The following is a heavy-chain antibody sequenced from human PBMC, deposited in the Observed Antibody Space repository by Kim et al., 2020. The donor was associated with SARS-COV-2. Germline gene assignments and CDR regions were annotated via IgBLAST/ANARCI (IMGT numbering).Heavy chain of an antibody. D-gene: IGHD2-2*01. CDR3: AKDSFSSLGYCSSTSCYHYYYYMDF. CDR1: GFTFSSYA. V-gene: IGHV3-23*01. Sequence: GGSLRLSCVASGFTFSSYAMSWVRQAPGKGLEWVSAISGSGGSTYYADSVKGRFTISRDNSKNTLYLQMNSLRAEDTAVYFCAKDSFSSLGYCSSTSCYHYYYYMDFWGKGTTVTVSS. CDR2: ISGSGGST. J-gene: IGHJ6*03.